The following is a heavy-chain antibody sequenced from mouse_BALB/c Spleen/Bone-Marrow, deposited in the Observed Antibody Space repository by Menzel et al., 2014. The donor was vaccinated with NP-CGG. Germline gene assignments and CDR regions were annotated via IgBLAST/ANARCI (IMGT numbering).Heavy chain of an antibody. Sequence: QVQLQQPGPELVKPGASVKMSCKASGYTFTDYVISWVKQRTGQGLEWIGETYPGSGSTYYNEKFKGKATLTADKSSNTAYMQLSSLTSEDSAVYFCARGLGLPFYAMDYWGQGTSVTVSS. D-gene: IGHD3-1*01. CDR3: ARGLGLPFYAMDY. CDR1: GYTFTDYV. CDR2: TYPGSGST. V-gene: IGHV1-77*01. J-gene: IGHJ4*01.